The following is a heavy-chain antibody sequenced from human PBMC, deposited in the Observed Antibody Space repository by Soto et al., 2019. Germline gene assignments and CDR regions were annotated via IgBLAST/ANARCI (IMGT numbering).Heavy chain of an antibody. J-gene: IGHJ3*02. CDR3: AKIRGYCESASRWETFGI. CDR1: GFTFSRHA. V-gene: IGHV3-23*01. D-gene: IGHD3-10*01. Sequence: GSLRLSCAASGFTFSRHAMTWVRQAPGKGLEWVSGISDSGDGTYYTDSVKGRFTISRDNSKNTVYLQMNSLRAEDTAVYYCAKIRGYCESASRWETFGIWGHGTMVT. CDR2: ISDSGDGT.